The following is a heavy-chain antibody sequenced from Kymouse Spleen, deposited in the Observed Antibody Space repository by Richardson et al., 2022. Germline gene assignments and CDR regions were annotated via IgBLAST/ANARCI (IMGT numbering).Heavy chain of an antibody. CDR2: IKSKTDGGTT. Sequence: EVQLVESGGGLVKPGGSLRLSCAASGFTFSNAWMSWVRQAPGKGLEWVGRIKSKTDGGTTDYAAPVKGRFTISRDDSKNTLYLQMNSLKTEDTAVYYCTTSSSGWYPLDYWGQGTLVTVSS. CDR1: GFTFSNAW. D-gene: IGHD6-19*01. V-gene: IGHV3-15*01. J-gene: IGHJ4*02. CDR3: TTSSSGWYPLDY.